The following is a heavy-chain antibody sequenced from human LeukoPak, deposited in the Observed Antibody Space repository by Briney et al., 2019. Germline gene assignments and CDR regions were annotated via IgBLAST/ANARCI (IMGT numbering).Heavy chain of an antibody. Sequence: GASVKVSCKASGYTFTGYYMHWVRQAPGQGLEWMGWINPNSGGTNYAQKFQGRVTMTRDTSISTAYMELSRLRSDDTAVCYCARVGRRGADYYYYMDVWGKGTTVTVSS. D-gene: IGHD1-26*01. CDR3: ARVGRRGADYYYYMDV. CDR1: GYTFTGYY. V-gene: IGHV1-2*02. J-gene: IGHJ6*03. CDR2: INPNSGGT.